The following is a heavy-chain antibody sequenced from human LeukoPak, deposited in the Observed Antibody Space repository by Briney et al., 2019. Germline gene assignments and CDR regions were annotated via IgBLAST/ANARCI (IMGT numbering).Heavy chain of an antibody. CDR2: IRYDGSNK. V-gene: IGHV3-30*02. Sequence: GGSLRLSCAASGFTFSSYGMHWVRQAPGKGLEWVAFIRYDGSNKYYADSVKGRFTISRDNSKNTLYLQMNSLRAEDTAVYYCARVIAAAGVTYYGMDVWGQGTTVTVSS. D-gene: IGHD6-13*01. CDR1: GFTFSSYG. J-gene: IGHJ6*02. CDR3: ARVIAAAGVTYYGMDV.